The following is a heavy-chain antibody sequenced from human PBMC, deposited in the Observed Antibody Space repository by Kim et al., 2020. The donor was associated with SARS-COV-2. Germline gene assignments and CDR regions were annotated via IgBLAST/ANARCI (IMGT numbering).Heavy chain of an antibody. CDR1: GFIVSDYY. CDR3: VRDGVVTADYDYYGMDV. CDR2: ISSSGRTV. V-gene: IGHV3-11*01. Sequence: GGSLRLSCAASGFIVSDYYMSWIRQAPGKGLEWIAYISSSGRTVFYAESVEGRFAISRDDAMNSVFLEMNSLRAEDTARYYCVRDGVVTADYDYYGMDV. D-gene: IGHD2-15*01. J-gene: IGHJ6*01.